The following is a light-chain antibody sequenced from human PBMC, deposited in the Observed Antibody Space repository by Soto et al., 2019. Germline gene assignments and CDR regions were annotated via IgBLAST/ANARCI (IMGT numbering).Light chain of an antibody. CDR1: QSISKY. CDR3: QQYDNLPSIT. CDR2: DVS. V-gene: IGKV1-33*01. Sequence: DIQMTQSPSSLSASVGDRVTITCRASQSISKYLAWYQQKPGKAPDLLIYDVSTLQSGVPSRFSGSGSGTDFTFTISSLQPEDIATYYCQQYDNLPSITFGQGTRLEIK. J-gene: IGKJ5*01.